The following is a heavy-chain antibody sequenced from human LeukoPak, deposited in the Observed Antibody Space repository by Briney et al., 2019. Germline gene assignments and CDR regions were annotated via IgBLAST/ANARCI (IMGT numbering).Heavy chain of an antibody. CDR2: ISYDGSNK. V-gene: IGHV3-30*03. CDR3: ARGSTRAQAFDI. CDR1: GFTFSSYG. Sequence: GSLRLSCAASGFTFSSYGMHWVRQAPGKGLEWVAVISYDGSNKYYADSVKGRFTISRDNSKNTLYLQMNSLRAEDTAVYYCARGSTRAQAFDIWGQGTMVTVSS. J-gene: IGHJ3*02.